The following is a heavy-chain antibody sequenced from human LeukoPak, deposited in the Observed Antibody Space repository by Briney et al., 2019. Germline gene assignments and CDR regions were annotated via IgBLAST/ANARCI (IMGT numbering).Heavy chain of an antibody. J-gene: IGHJ4*02. CDR3: AKLGGNYYDSSGYRYFDY. CDR2: ISGSGGST. Sequence: GGSLRLSWAAPGFTFSSYAMSWVRQAPGKGLEWVSAISGSGGSTYYADSVKGRFTISRDNSKNTLYLQMNSLRAEDTAVYYCAKLGGNYYDSSGYRYFDYWGQGTLVTVSS. CDR1: GFTFSSYA. D-gene: IGHD3-22*01. V-gene: IGHV3-23*01.